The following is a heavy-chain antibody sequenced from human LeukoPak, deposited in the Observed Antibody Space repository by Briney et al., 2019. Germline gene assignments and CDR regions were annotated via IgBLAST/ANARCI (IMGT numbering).Heavy chain of an antibody. CDR1: GGSISSGGYY. J-gene: IGHJ4*02. CDR2: IYHSGST. V-gene: IGHV4-30-2*01. CDR3: ARVSGSYLFFDY. Sequence: SQTLSLTCTVSGGSISSGGYYWIWIRQPPGKGLEWIGYIYHSGSTYYNPSLKSRVTISVDRSKNQFSLKLSSVTAADTAVYYCARVSGSYLFFDYWGQGTLVTDSS. D-gene: IGHD1-26*01.